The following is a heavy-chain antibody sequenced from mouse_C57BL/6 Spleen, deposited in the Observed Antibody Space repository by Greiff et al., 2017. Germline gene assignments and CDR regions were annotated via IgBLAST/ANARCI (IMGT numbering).Heavy chain of an antibody. V-gene: IGHV1-64*01. Sequence: QVQLQQPGAELVKPGASVKLSCKASGYTFTSYWMHWVKQRPGQGLEWIGMIHPNSGSTNYNEKFKSKATLTVDKSSSTAYMQLSSLTSEDSAVYYCARAYYSNYEGAWFAYWGQGTLVTVSA. CDR2: IHPNSGST. J-gene: IGHJ3*01. CDR3: ARAYYSNYEGAWFAY. CDR1: GYTFTSYW. D-gene: IGHD2-5*01.